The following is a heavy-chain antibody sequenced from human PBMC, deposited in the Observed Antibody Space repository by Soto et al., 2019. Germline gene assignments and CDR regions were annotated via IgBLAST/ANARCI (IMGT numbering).Heavy chain of an antibody. J-gene: IGHJ4*02. CDR3: AKEAAAGNY. D-gene: IGHD6-13*01. CDR1: GFTFDDYA. V-gene: IGHV3-9*01. CDR2: ISWNSGSI. Sequence: SLRLSCAASGFTFDDYAMHWVRQAPGKGLEWVSGISWNSGSIGYADSVKGRFTISRDNAKNSLYLQMNSLRAEDTALYYFAKEAAAGNYWGQGTLITVPS.